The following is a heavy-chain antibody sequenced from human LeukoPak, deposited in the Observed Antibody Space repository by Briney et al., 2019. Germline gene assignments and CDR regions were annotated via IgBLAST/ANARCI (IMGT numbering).Heavy chain of an antibody. V-gene: IGHV3-23*01. CDR3: AKDRTYSSSPAYFQH. J-gene: IGHJ1*01. CDR2: ISGSGGTT. CDR1: GFTFNNYA. D-gene: IGHD6-13*01. Sequence: PGGSLRLSCAASGFTFNNYAMTWVRQAPGKGLEWVSSISGSGGTTYAADPVKGRFTISRDKSKNTLYLQMNSLRVEDTAVYFCAKDRTYSSSPAYFQHWGQGTLVTVSS.